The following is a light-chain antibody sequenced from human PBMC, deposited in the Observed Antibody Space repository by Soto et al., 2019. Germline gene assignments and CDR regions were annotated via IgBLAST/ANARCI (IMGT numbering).Light chain of an antibody. J-gene: IGKJ5*01. CDR2: DAS. CDR3: QQYHNWPIT. Sequence: EIVMTQSAATLSLSPGGRATLSCRASQSVSSNLAWHQQKPGQAPRILMYDASTRATGIPARFSGSGSGTEFTLTISSLQSEDFAVYYCQQYHNWPITFGQGTRLEIK. V-gene: IGKV3-15*01. CDR1: QSVSSN.